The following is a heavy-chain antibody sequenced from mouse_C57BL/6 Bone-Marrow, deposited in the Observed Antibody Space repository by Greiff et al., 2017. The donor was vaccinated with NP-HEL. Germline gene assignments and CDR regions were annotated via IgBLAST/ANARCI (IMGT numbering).Heavy chain of an antibody. J-gene: IGHJ4*01. CDR2: SRNKANDYTT. Sequence: EVNLVESGGGLVQSGRSLRLSCATSGFTFSDFYMEWVRQAPGKGLEWIAASRNKANDYTTEYSASVKGRFIVSRDTSQSILYLQMNALRAEDTAIYYCARDGGYVDYYAMDYWGQGTSGTVSS. V-gene: IGHV7-1*01. CDR3: ARDGGYVDYYAMDY. CDR1: GFTFSDFY. D-gene: IGHD3-1*01.